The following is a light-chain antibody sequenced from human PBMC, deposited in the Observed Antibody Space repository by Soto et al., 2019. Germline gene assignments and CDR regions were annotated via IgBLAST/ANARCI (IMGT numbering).Light chain of an antibody. Sequence: QLVLTQSPSASASLGASVKLTCTLSSGHSSYAIAWHQQQPEKGPRYLMKLNSDGSHSKGDGIPDRFSGSSAGAERYLTMSSLQSEDEGDYYCQTGGSGIQVVGGGSKVTVL. CDR2: LNSDGSH. CDR1: SGHSSYA. J-gene: IGLJ2*01. V-gene: IGLV4-69*01. CDR3: QTGGSGIQV.